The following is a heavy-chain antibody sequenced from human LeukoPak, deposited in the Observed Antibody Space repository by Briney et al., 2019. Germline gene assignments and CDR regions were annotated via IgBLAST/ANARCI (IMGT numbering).Heavy chain of an antibody. V-gene: IGHV4-59*01. D-gene: IGHD4-11*01. CDR2: IYYSGST. CDR3: ARVQLTHDAFDM. CDR1: GGSIGSYY. Sequence: SETLSLTXTVSGGSIGSYYWSWIWQPPGKGLEWIGYIYYSGSTNYNPSLKGRVTISVDTSKNQFSLKLSSVTAADTAVYYCARVQLTHDAFDMWGQGTMVTVSS. J-gene: IGHJ3*02.